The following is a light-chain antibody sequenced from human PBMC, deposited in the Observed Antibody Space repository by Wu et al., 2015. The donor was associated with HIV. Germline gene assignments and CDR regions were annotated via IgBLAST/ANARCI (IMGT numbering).Light chain of an antibody. V-gene: IGKV3-20*01. CDR1: HSVSGSY. CDR3: QQYGSSPFT. J-gene: IGKJ3*01. CDR2: GAS. Sequence: IVLTQSPGTLSLSPGERATLSCRASHSVSGSYLAWYQQKPGQAPRLLIYGASSRATDIPDRFSGSGSGTDFTLIISRLEPEDFAVYYCQQYGSSPFTFGPGTKVDIK.